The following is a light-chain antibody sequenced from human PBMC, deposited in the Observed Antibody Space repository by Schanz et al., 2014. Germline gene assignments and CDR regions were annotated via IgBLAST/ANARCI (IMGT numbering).Light chain of an antibody. CDR2: EVN. CDR1: SSDIGGYIF. Sequence: QSALTQPPSASGSPGQSVTISCTGTSSDIGGYIFVSWYQQHPGKAPKLMIYEVNKRPSGVPVRFSGSKSGNTASLTISGLLAEDEAHYSCCTYDGTIPVVFGTGTKLPVL. J-gene: IGLJ2*01. CDR3: CTYDGTIPVV. V-gene: IGLV2-8*01.